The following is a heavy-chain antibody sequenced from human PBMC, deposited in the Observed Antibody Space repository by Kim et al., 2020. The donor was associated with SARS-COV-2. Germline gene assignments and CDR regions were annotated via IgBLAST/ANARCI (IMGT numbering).Heavy chain of an antibody. J-gene: IGHJ4*02. Sequence: AQKFQGRVTMTRETSISTAYMELSRLRSDDTAVYYCARNPVYDSSGYYGYWGQGTLVTVSS. D-gene: IGHD3-22*01. CDR3: ARNPVYDSSGYYGY. V-gene: IGHV1-2*02.